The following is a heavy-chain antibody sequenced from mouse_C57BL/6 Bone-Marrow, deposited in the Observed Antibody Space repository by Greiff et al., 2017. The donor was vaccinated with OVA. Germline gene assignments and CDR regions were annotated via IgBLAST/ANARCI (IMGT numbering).Heavy chain of an antibody. J-gene: IGHJ2*01. V-gene: IGHV1-19*01. D-gene: IGHD2-2*01. Sequence: VQLQQSGPVLVKPGASVKMSCKASGYTFTDYYMNWVKQSHGKSLEWIGVINPYNGGTSYTQKFKGQATLTVDKSSSTAYMELNSLTSEDSAVDYCAGYEGLYFDDWGQGTTLTVSS. CDR1: GYTFTDYY. CDR2: INPYNGGT. CDR3: AGYEGLYFDD.